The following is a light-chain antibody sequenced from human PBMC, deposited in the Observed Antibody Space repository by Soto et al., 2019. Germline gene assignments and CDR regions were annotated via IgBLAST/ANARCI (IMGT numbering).Light chain of an antibody. Sequence: EIVLTQSPATLSLPPGESATLSCLATRSVSSYLAWYQQKPGQAPRLLIYDASSRPTDIPARFSGSGSGTDFTLTISSLEPEDFALYYCQQRSNWPITFGQGTRLEIK. CDR1: RSVSSY. CDR3: QQRSNWPIT. V-gene: IGKV3-11*01. CDR2: DAS. J-gene: IGKJ5*01.